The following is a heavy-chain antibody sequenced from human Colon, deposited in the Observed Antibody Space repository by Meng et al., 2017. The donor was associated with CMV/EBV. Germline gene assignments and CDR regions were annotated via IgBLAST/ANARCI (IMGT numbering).Heavy chain of an antibody. V-gene: IGHV1-2*02. CDR2: INPNSGGT. J-gene: IGHJ3*02. Sequence: VSVKVSCKTSGYSFTDYYIHWVRQAPGQGLEWMGWINPNSGGTARARKFQGRVTLTRDTSTNTAYMELRSLRSDDTALYYCARERTTTTQSAFAIWGQGTKVTVSS. CDR1: GYSFTDYY. D-gene: IGHD1-1*01. CDR3: ARERTTTTQSAFAI.